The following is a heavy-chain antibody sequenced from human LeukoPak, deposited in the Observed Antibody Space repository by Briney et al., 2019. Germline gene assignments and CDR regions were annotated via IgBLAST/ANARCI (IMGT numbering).Heavy chain of an antibody. Sequence: SETLSLTCTVSGYSISSGYYWGWIRQPPGKGLEWIGSIYHSGSTYYNPSLKSRVTISVDTSENQFSLKLSSVTAADTAVYYCARDVVVAAREDWFDPWGQGTLVTVSS. CDR2: IYHSGST. V-gene: IGHV4-38-2*02. D-gene: IGHD2-15*01. CDR3: ARDVVVAAREDWFDP. CDR1: GYSISSGYY. J-gene: IGHJ5*02.